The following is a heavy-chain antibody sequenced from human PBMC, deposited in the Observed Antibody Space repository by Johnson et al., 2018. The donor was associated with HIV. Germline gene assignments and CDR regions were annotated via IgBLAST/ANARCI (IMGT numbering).Heavy chain of an antibody. CDR2: ISYDGSNK. D-gene: IGHD5-12*01. CDR1: GFTFNKFA. Sequence: QVQLVESGGGVVQPGRSLTLSCAASGFTFNKFAMHWVRQAPGKGLEWLAFISYDGSNKYYADSVKGRFTISRDNSKNTLYLQMNSLRAEDTAVYYCARERPGSGYDWGDAFDIWGQGTMVTVSS. J-gene: IGHJ3*02. CDR3: ARERPGSGYDWGDAFDI. V-gene: IGHV3-30*04.